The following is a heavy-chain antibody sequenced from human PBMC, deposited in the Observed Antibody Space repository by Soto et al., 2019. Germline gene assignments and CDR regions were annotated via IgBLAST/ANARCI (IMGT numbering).Heavy chain of an antibody. CDR2: ISYDGSNR. Sequence: PGGSLRLSCAASRFTFRTSGMHWVRHAPGKGLEWVAYISYDGSNRYYGDSVKGRFTISRDNSKNTLSLQMNSLRGEDTAVYYCAKGTVYYGGNQYFDSWGQGTLVTVSS. V-gene: IGHV3-30*18. D-gene: IGHD4-17*01. CDR3: AKGTVYYGGNQYFDS. CDR1: RFTFRTSG. J-gene: IGHJ4*02.